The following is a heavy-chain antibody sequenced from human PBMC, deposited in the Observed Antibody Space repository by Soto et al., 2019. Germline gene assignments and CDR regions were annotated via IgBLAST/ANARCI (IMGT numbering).Heavy chain of an antibody. Sequence: PGGSLRLSCAASGFTFSDYGMHWVRQAPGKGLEWVAVISYDDRNKYYADSVKGRFTISRDNSKNTLYLQMNSLRAEDTAMYYCANTNCDCWGMDVWGQGTTVTVSS. CDR2: ISYDDRNK. CDR3: ANTNCDCWGMDV. J-gene: IGHJ6*02. V-gene: IGHV3-30*18. D-gene: IGHD2-21*01. CDR1: GFTFSDYG.